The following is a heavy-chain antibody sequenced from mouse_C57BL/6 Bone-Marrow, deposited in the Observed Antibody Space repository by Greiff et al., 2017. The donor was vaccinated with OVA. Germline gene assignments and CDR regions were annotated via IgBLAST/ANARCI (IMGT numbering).Heavy chain of an antibody. D-gene: IGHD1-1*01. CDR3: AKNYYGSSYYFDV. CDR1: GYTFTSYW. J-gene: IGHJ1*03. V-gene: IGHV1-7*01. Sequence: VKLMESGAELAKPGASVKLSCKASGYTFTSYWMHWVKQRPGQGLEWIGYINPSSGYTKYNQKFKDKATLTADKSSSTAYMQLSSLTYEDSAVYYCAKNYYGSSYYFDVWGTGTTVTVSS. CDR2: INPSSGYT.